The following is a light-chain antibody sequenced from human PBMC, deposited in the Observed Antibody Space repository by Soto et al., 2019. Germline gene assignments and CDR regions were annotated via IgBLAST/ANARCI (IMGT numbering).Light chain of an antibody. V-gene: IGLV4-69*01. J-gene: IGLJ3*02. CDR1: SGHSSYA. Sequence: QSVLTQSPSASASLGASVKLTCTLSSGHSSYAIAWHQQQPEKGPRCLMKVNSDGSHSKGDGIPDRFSGSSSGAERYLTISSLQSEDEADYYCQTWGTGIRVFGGGTKVTVL. CDR2: VNSDGSH. CDR3: QTWGTGIRV.